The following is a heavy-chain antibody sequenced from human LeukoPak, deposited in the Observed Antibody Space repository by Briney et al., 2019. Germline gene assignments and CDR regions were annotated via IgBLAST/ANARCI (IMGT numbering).Heavy chain of an antibody. V-gene: IGHV4-4*07. CDR2: INTSGST. J-gene: IGHJ4*02. Sequence: PSETLSLTCTVSGGSISSYYWSWIRQPAGKGLEWIGRINTSGSTNYNPSLESRVTMSVDTSNNQFSLKLNSVTAADTAVYFCARSRGTALITRFDYWGQGTLVTVSS. CDR3: ARSRGTALITRFDY. D-gene: IGHD5-18*01. CDR1: GGSISSYY.